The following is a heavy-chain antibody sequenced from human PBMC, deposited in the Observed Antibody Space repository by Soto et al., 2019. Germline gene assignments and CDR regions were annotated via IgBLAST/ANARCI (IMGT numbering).Heavy chain of an antibody. CDR3: ARDRYDYYDSSDYPAEYFQH. Sequence: DVQLVESGGGLVRPGGSLRLSCAASGFIFSSYSMNWVRQAPGKGLEWVSSISSSSSYIYYADSVKGRFTISRDNAKNSLYMQMNSLRAEDTAVYYCARDRYDYYDSSDYPAEYFQHWGQGTLVTVSS. J-gene: IGHJ1*01. CDR1: GFIFSSYS. CDR2: ISSSSSYI. D-gene: IGHD3-22*01. V-gene: IGHV3-21*01.